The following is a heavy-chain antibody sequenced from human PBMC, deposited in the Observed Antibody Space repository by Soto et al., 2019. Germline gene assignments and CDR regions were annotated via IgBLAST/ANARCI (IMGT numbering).Heavy chain of an antibody. Sequence: GGSLRLSCAASGFTFSSYSMNWVRQAPGKGLEWVSYISSSSSTIYYADSVKGRFTISRDNAKNSLYLQMNSLRDEDTAVYYCAREFVGYYYDSSEPTDVWGQGTTVTVSS. J-gene: IGHJ6*02. CDR3: AREFVGYYYDSSEPTDV. V-gene: IGHV3-48*02. CDR1: GFTFSSYS. CDR2: ISSSSSTI. D-gene: IGHD3-22*01.